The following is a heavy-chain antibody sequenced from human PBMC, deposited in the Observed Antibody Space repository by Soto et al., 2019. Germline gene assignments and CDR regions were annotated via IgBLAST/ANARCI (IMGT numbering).Heavy chain of an antibody. CDR1: GYTFTSYY. D-gene: IGHD2-21*02. Sequence: ASVKVSCKASGYTFTSYYMHWVRQAPGQGLEWMGIINPSGGSTSYAQKFQGRVTMTRDTSTSTVYMELSSLRSEDTAVYYCARDRVVETAIGRNDAFDIWGQGTMVTVSS. V-gene: IGHV1-46*01. CDR3: ARDRVVETAIGRNDAFDI. J-gene: IGHJ3*02. CDR2: INPSGGST.